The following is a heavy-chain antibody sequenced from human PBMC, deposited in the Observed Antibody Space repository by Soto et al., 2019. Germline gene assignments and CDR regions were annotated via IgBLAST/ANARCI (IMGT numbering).Heavy chain of an antibody. D-gene: IGHD3-16*01. V-gene: IGHV3-74*01. CDR2: ISGDGVHT. CDR3: ARLGFVGEGDF. CDR1: GFTFSRYW. Sequence: PGESLKISCATSGFTFSRYWIHWVRQAPGEGLVWVSRISGDGVHTDYAESVKGRFTVSRDIAKSTGYLQMNNLRAEDTAIYYCARLGFVGEGDFWGQGILVTAPQ. J-gene: IGHJ4*02.